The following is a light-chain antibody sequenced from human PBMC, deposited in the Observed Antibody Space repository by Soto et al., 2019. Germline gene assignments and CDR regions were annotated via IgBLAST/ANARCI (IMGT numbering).Light chain of an antibody. CDR2: GNN. CDR1: SSNIGAGYD. Sequence: QSVLTQPPSVSGAPGQRVTISCTGSSSNIGAGYDVHWYQQLPGTAPKLLIYGNNNRPSGVPDRFSGSKSGTSASLAITELQAEDEADYYCQAHDSSLSGWVFGGGTQLTVL. J-gene: IGLJ7*01. CDR3: QAHDSSLSGWV. V-gene: IGLV1-40*01.